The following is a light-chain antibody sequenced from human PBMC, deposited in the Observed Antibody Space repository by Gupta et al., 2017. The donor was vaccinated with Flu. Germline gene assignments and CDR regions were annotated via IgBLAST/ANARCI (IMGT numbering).Light chain of an antibody. CDR1: ALPKQY. Sequence: SYELTQPPSVSVSPGQTARITCSGDALPKQYAYWYQQKPGQARVLVIYKDSERPSGIPERFSGSSSGTTVTLTISGVQAEDETDYYCQSADSSGTYVFGTGTKVTVL. CDR2: KDS. J-gene: IGLJ1*01. V-gene: IGLV3-25*02. CDR3: QSADSSGTYV.